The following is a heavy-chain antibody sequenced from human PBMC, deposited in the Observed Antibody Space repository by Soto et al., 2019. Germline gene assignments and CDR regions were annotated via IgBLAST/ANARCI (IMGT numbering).Heavy chain of an antibody. CDR2: ISAYNGDT. CDR3: AREWFGEYYYYGMDV. V-gene: IGHV1-18*01. D-gene: IGHD3-10*01. Sequence: ASVKVSCKASGYTFTSYGISWVRQAPGQGLEWMGWISAYNGDTNYAQKFQGRVTITRDTSASTAYMELSSLRSEDTAVYYCAREWFGEYYYYGMDVWGQGTTVTVSS. J-gene: IGHJ6*02. CDR1: GYTFTSYG.